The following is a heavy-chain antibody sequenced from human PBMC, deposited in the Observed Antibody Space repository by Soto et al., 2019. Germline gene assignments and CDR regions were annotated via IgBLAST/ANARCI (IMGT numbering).Heavy chain of an antibody. CDR2: FDPEDGET. CDR3: ARGPTDYYDNSANYFLDY. J-gene: IGHJ4*02. D-gene: IGHD3-22*01. Sequence: GASVKVSCKVSGYTLTELSMHWVRQAPGKGLEWMGGFDPEDGETIYAQKFQGRVTMTEDTSTDTAYMELSSLRSEDTAVYYCARGPTDYYDNSANYFLDYWGQGTLVTVSS. V-gene: IGHV1-24*01. CDR1: GYTLTELS.